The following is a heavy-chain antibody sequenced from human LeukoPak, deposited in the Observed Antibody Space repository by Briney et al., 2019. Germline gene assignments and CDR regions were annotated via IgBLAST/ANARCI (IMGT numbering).Heavy chain of an antibody. V-gene: IGHV3-30*02. J-gene: IGHJ4*02. Sequence: PGGSLRLSCAASGFTFSTYGIHWVRQAPGKGLEWVAFIRYDGSNKYYADSVKGRFTISRDNSKNTLYLQMNSLRAEDTAVYYCANKAVTTIDSWGQGTLVTVSS. CDR1: GFTFSTYG. CDR3: ANKAVTTIDS. D-gene: IGHD4-17*01. CDR2: IRYDGSNK.